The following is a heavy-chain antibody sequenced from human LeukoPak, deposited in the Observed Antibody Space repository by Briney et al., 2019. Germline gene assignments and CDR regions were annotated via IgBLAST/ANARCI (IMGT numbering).Heavy chain of an antibody. CDR2: IYHSGST. J-gene: IGHJ6*03. Sequence: SGTLSLTCAVSGGSISSSNWWSWVRQPPGKGLEWIGEIYHSGSTNYNPSLKSRVTISVDKSKNQFSLKLSSVTAADTAVYYCARASTVLRYFDWLITKEYYYYMDVWGKGTTVTVSS. D-gene: IGHD3-9*01. CDR3: ARASTVLRYFDWLITKEYYYYMDV. CDR1: GGSISSSNW. V-gene: IGHV4-4*02.